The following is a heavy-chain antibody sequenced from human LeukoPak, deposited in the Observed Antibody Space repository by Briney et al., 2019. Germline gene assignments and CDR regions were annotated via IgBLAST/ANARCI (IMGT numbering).Heavy chain of an antibody. CDR3: ARGGVTTIAQYDY. Sequence: SETLSLTCTVSGGSIISYFWSWIRQPPGKGPEWIGYIFDSGTTNYNPSTNYNPSLKSRVTVSLDASKNHFSLKLSSVTAADTAVYFCARGGVTTIAQYDYWGQGILVTVSS. J-gene: IGHJ4*02. CDR2: IFDSGTTNYNPST. V-gene: IGHV4-59*01. D-gene: IGHD5-12*01. CDR1: GGSIISYF.